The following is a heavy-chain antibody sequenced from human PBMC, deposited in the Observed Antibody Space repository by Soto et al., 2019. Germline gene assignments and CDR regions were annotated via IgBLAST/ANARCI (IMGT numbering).Heavy chain of an antibody. CDR1: GFTFNTYD. CDR3: VRSGTARLLRHSWFDT. J-gene: IGHJ5*02. Sequence: EVQLVESGGGLVKPGGSLRLSCAASGFTFNTYDMNWVRQAPGKGLEWVSSITTSSAYIYYADSLKGRITISRDNAKNSLFLQIPSLKAEGKAVYYCVRSGTARLLRHSWFDTWGQGTLVTVSS. V-gene: IGHV3-21*01. D-gene: IGHD2-21*01. CDR2: ITTSSAYI.